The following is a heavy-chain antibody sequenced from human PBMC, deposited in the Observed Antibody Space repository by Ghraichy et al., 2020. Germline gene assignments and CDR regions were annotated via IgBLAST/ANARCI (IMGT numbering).Heavy chain of an antibody. Sequence: LTCAASGFTFSSYAMHWVRQAPGKGLEWVAVISYDGSNKYYADSVKGRFTISRDNSKNTLYLQMNSLRAEDTAVYYCAREGSGWYPAYYYYYMDVWGKGTTVTVSS. D-gene: IGHD6-19*01. V-gene: IGHV3-30-3*01. CDR1: GFTFSSYA. CDR3: AREGSGWYPAYYYYYMDV. CDR2: ISYDGSNK. J-gene: IGHJ6*03.